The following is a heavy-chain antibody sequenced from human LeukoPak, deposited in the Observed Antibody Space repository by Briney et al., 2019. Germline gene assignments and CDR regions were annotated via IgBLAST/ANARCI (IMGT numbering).Heavy chain of an antibody. D-gene: IGHD2-2*01. Sequence: GGSLRLSFAASGFTFSSYGMHWVRQAPGKGLEWVAFIRYDGSNKYYADSVKGRFTISSDNSKNTLYLQMSSLRAEDTAVYYCAKAGGSTRLYYYYYYMDVWGKGTTVTVSS. CDR2: IRYDGSNK. CDR1: GFTFSSYG. V-gene: IGHV3-30*02. J-gene: IGHJ6*03. CDR3: AKAGGSTRLYYYYYYMDV.